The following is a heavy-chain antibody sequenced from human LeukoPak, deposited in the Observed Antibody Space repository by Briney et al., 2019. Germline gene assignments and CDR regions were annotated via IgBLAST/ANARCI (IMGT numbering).Heavy chain of an antibody. CDR2: IYPDDSDT. Sequence: GESLKISCKGFGYDFSNYWIGWVRQMLGKGLEWMGIIYPDDSDTRYSPSFEGQVTVSAAKSISTAYLQWSSLKTSDTAMYYCARRSSIGSPLFDYWGQGTLVTVSS. V-gene: IGHV5-51*01. D-gene: IGHD5/OR15-5a*01. CDR3: ARRSSIGSPLFDY. J-gene: IGHJ4*02. CDR1: GYDFSNYW.